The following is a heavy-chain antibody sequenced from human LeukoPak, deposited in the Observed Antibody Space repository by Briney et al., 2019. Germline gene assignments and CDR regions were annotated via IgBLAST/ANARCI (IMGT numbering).Heavy chain of an antibody. CDR1: GFTFSSYG. V-gene: IGHV3-30*18. CDR3: AKDRGYDLGPDY. D-gene: IGHD5-12*01. J-gene: IGHJ4*02. Sequence: GGSLRLSCAASGFTFSSYGMHWVRQAPGKGLEWVAVISYDGSNKYYADSVEGRFTISRDNSKNTLYLQMNSLRAEDTAVYYCAKDRGYDLGPDYWGQGTLVTVSS. CDR2: ISYDGSNK.